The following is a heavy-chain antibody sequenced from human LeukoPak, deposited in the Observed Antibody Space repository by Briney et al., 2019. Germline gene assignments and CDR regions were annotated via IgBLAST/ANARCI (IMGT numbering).Heavy chain of an antibody. CDR3: ARARIDY. CDR2: IKPDGSEK. Sequence: GGSLRLSCAASGFTFSDYWMTWVRQAPGKGLEWVASIKPDGSEKYYADSLKGRFTISRDNAKNSLYLQMNSLRVEDTAVYYCARARIDYWGQGTLVTVSS. D-gene: IGHD1-14*01. CDR1: GFTFSDYW. V-gene: IGHV3-7*01. J-gene: IGHJ4*02.